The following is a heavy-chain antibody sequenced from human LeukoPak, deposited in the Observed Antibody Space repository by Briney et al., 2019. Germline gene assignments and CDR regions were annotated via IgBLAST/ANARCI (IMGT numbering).Heavy chain of an antibody. J-gene: IGHJ4*02. V-gene: IGHV3-30*04. D-gene: IGHD1-14*01. Sequence: GGSLRLSCAASGFTFSSYAMHWVRQAPGKGLEWVAVISYDERNKYYADSVKGRFTISRDNSKNTLYLQMNSLRTEDTAVYYCARQVGTSSHYFDYWGQGTLVTVSS. CDR1: GFTFSSYA. CDR3: ARQVGTSSHYFDY. CDR2: ISYDERNK.